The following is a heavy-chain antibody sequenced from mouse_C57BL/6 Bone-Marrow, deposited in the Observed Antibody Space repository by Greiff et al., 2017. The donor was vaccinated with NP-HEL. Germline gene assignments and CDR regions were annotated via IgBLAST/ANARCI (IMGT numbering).Heavy chain of an antibody. CDR2: ISDGGSYT. CDR3: AREGENYDNYYAMDY. Sequence: EVQLQESGGGLVKPGGSLKLSCAASGFTFSSYAMSWVRQTPEKRLEWVATISDGGSYTYYPDNVKGRFTISRDNAKNNLYLQRSHLKSEDTAMYYCAREGENYDNYYAMDYWGQGTSVTVSS. D-gene: IGHD2-4*01. V-gene: IGHV5-4*01. J-gene: IGHJ4*01. CDR1: GFTFSSYA.